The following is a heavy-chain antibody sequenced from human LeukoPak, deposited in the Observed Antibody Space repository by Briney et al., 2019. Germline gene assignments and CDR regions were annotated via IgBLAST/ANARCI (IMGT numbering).Heavy chain of an antibody. J-gene: IGHJ3*02. CDR3: ARDDDKPDNGFDI. D-gene: IGHD1-1*01. V-gene: IGHV3-33*01. Sequence: GMSLRLSCAASGFTFSSNGMHWVRQAPGRGLEWVAVIPNDGSYKYYADSVKGRLTISRDNAKNTLYLQMNSLRVEDTAVYYCARDDDKPDNGFDIWGQGTLVTVSS. CDR1: GFTFSSNG. CDR2: IPNDGSYK.